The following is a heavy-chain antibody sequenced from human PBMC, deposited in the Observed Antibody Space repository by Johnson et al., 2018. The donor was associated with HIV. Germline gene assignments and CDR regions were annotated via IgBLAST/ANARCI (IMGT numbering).Heavy chain of an antibody. Sequence: VQLVESGGGVVRPGGSLRLSCAASGFTFDDYGMSWVRQAPGKGLEWVSGSNWNGGSTGYGDSVKGRFTISRDNAKNSLFLQMNSLRAEDTAVYYCARYEGNYVAFDIWGQGTMVTVSS. D-gene: IGHD1-7*01. CDR1: GFTFDDYG. V-gene: IGHV3-20*04. CDR3: ARYEGNYVAFDI. CDR2: SNWNGGST. J-gene: IGHJ3*02.